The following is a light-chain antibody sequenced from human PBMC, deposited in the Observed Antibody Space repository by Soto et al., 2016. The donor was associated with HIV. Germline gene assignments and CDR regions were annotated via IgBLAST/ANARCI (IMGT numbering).Light chain of an antibody. CDR3: QQSYTLPLT. CDR2: GAS. Sequence: DIQMTQSPSTLSASIGDRVSITCRASESINDWLAWYQQRPGKAPKLLICGASSLQVGVPSRFSGSGSGTDFSLTITSLQPEDFATYYCQQSYTLPLTFGQGTRLEI. J-gene: IGKJ5*01. CDR1: ESINDW. V-gene: IGKV1-39*01.